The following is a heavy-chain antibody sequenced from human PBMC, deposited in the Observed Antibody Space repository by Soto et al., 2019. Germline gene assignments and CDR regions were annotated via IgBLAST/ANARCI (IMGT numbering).Heavy chain of an antibody. CDR2: ISAYNGNT. Sequence: ASVKVSCKASGYTFTSYGISWVRQAPGQGLEWMGWISAYNGNTNYAQKLQGRVTMTTDTSTSTAYMELRSLRSDDTAVYYCARDQKNPLRYCVWAMGYYYGMVVWG. J-gene: IGHJ6*02. CDR1: GYTFTSYG. D-gene: IGHD3-9*01. CDR3: ARDQKNPLRYCVWAMGYYYGMVV. V-gene: IGHV1-18*01.